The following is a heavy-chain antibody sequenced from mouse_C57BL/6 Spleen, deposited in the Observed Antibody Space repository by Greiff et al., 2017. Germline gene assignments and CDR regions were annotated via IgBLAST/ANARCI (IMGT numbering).Heavy chain of an antibody. J-gene: IGHJ3*01. CDR1: GYTFTSYW. CDR3: ARSNGNFWFAY. V-gene: IGHV1-64*01. CDR2: IHPNSGST. D-gene: IGHD2-1*01. Sequence: QVHVKQPGAELVKPGASVKLSCKASGYTFTSYWMHWVKQRPGQGLEWIGMIHPNSGSTNYNEKFKSKATLTVDKSSSTAYMQLSSLTSEDSAVYYCARSNGNFWFAYWGQGTLVTVSA.